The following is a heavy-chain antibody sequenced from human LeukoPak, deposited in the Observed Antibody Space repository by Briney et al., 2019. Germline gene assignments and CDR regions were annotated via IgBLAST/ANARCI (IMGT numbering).Heavy chain of an antibody. CDR3: AKRMMEGFLEWFFDY. CDR1: GFTLSRYA. V-gene: IGHV3-23*01. D-gene: IGHD3-3*01. J-gene: IGHJ4*02. Sequence: GGALRLSSAASGFTLSRYAMSWVRPAPGKGLEWVSAISGSGGSTYYADSVKGRFTISRDNSKNTLYLQMNSRRAEDTAVYYCAKRMMEGFLEWFFDYWGQGTLVSVSS. CDR2: ISGSGGST.